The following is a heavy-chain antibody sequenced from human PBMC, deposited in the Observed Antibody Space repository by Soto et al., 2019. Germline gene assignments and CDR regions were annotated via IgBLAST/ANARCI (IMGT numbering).Heavy chain of an antibody. V-gene: IGHV4-39*01. Sequence: LSLTCTVSGGSISSSSYYWGWIRQPPGKGLEWIGSIYYSGSTYYNPSLKSRVTISVDTSKNQFSLKLSSVTAADTAVYYCVRAAPPRIWGQGTMVTVSS. CDR3: VRAAPPRI. CDR1: GGSISSSSYY. CDR2: IYYSGST. D-gene: IGHD6-13*01. J-gene: IGHJ3*02.